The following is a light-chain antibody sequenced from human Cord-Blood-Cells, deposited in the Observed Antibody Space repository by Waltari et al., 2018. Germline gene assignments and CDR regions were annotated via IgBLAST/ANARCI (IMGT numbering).Light chain of an antibody. J-gene: IGLJ2*01. CDR1: SSHIGSNI. CDR3: AAWDDSLNGPV. V-gene: IGLV1-44*01. Sequence: QSVLTQPPSASGTPGQRVTISCSGSSSHIGSNIVHWYQQLPGTAPKLLIYSNNQRPSGVPDRFSGSKSGTSASLAISGLQSEDEADYYCAAWDDSLNGPVFGGGTKLTVL. CDR2: SNN.